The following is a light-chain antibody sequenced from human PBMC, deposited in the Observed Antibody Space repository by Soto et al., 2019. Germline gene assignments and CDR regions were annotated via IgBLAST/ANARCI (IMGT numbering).Light chain of an antibody. Sequence: DIQMTQSPSTLSASVGDRVTITSRASQSISSWLAWYQQKPGKAPKLLIYDDSNWESGVPSRFSGSGYGTELHLPRSSLQPDDFATYYYKQYNTLRTFGQGTRVEIK. V-gene: IGKV1-5*01. CDR2: DDS. CDR1: QSISSW. J-gene: IGKJ1*01. CDR3: KQYNTLRT.